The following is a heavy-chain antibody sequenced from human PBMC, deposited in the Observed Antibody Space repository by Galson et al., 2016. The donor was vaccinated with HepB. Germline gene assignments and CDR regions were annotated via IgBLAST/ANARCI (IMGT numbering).Heavy chain of an antibody. CDR1: GYTFTNYW. CDR2: IYLGDSKT. D-gene: IGHD4-23*01. Sequence: QSGAEVKKPGESLKISCEGSGYTFTNYWIGWVRQMPGKGLEWMGIIYLGDSKTQYSPSFQGQVTISADTSINTAYLQWRSLKASDTAMYYCARLNGNGGRYFDYWGQGTLVTVSS. V-gene: IGHV5-51*01. CDR3: ARLNGNGGRYFDY. J-gene: IGHJ4*02.